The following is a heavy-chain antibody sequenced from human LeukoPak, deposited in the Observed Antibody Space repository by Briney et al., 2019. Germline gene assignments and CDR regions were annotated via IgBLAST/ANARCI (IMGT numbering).Heavy chain of an antibody. Sequence: PGGSLRLSCAASGFTFSSYEMNWVRQAPGKGLEWVSYISSGSTIYDADSVKGRFTISRDNSKNTLYLQMNSLSAEDTAVYYCAKDAGPDIVVVPAALDYWGQGTLVTVSS. V-gene: IGHV3-48*03. CDR1: GFTFSSYE. CDR2: ISSGSTI. D-gene: IGHD2-2*01. J-gene: IGHJ4*02. CDR3: AKDAGPDIVVVPAALDY.